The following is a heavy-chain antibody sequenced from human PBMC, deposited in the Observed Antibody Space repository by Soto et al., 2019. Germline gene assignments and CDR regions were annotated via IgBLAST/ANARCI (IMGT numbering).Heavy chain of an antibody. CDR2: ISISSSTR. V-gene: IGHV3-48*02. CDR1: GFTFSSYV. Sequence: PGGSLRLSCAASGFTFSSYVINWVRQAPGKGLEWVSYISISSSTRYYADSVRGRFTISRDNAKNSLYLQMNSLRDEDTAVYYCAKDLGRGMVRGVIYYYYGMDVWGQGTTVTVSS. CDR3: AKDLGRGMVRGVIYYYYGMDV. D-gene: IGHD3-10*01. J-gene: IGHJ6*02.